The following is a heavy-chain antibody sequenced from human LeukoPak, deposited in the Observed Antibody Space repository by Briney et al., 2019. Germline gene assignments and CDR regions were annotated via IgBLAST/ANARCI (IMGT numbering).Heavy chain of an antibody. CDR1: GFTFSSYA. V-gene: IGHV3-23*01. CDR2: ISGTGGST. J-gene: IGHJ4*02. Sequence: GGSLRLSCAASGFTFSSYAMSWVRQAPGKGLEWVSAISGTGGSTYYADSVKGRFTISRDNSKNTLYLQMDSLRAEDTAVYYCAKSPSIAVAGIDYWGQGTLVTVSS. D-gene: IGHD6-19*01. CDR3: AKSPSIAVAGIDY.